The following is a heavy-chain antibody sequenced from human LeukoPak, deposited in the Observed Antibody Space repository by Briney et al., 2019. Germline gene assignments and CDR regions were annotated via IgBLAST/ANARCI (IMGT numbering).Heavy chain of an antibody. J-gene: IGHJ4*02. CDR1: GFTFSSYG. CDR3: AKDRIMAAAGPLEPDY. Sequence: GGSLRLSCAASGFTFSSYGMHWVRQAPGKGLEWVAVISYDGSNKYYADSVKGRFTISRDNSKNTLYLQMNSLRAEDTAVYYCAKDRIMAAAGPLEPDYWGQGTLVTVSS. V-gene: IGHV3-30*18. D-gene: IGHD6-13*01. CDR2: ISYDGSNK.